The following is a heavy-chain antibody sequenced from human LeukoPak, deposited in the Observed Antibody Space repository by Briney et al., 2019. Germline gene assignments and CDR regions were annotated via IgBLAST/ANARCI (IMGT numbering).Heavy chain of an antibody. CDR2: ISHRGNT. J-gene: IGHJ4*02. CDR3: AREIWGNHDN. Sequence: SETLSLTCTVSGGSVSSYYWSWIRQPPGKGLEWVGYISHRGNTNYNPSLRSRVTISIDTSKNQFSLELRSVTAADTAVYYCAREIWGNHDNWGQGTLVTVSS. CDR1: GGSVSSYY. D-gene: IGHD3-16*01. V-gene: IGHV4-4*09.